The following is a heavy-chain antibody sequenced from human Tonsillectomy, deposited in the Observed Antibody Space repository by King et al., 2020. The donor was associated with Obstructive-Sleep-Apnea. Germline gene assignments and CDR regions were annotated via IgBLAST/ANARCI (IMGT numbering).Heavy chain of an antibody. CDR2: IYHSGST. V-gene: IGHV4-4*02. J-gene: IGHJ4*02. Sequence: VQLQESGPGLVKPSGTLSLTCAVSGGSISSTNWWIWVRQPPGKGLEWIWEIYHSGSTNYNPSLKNRVPISIDKSENQFSLKLTSMTAADTAVYYCASGNSTSPGYWGQGTLVTVSS. CDR3: ASGNSTSPGY. CDR1: GGSISSTNW. D-gene: IGHD2/OR15-2a*01.